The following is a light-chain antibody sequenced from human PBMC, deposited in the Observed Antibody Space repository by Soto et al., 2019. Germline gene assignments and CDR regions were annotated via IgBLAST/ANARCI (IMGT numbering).Light chain of an antibody. J-gene: IGKJ5*01. V-gene: IGKV3-20*01. Sequence: EIVLTQSPGTLSLSPGERATLSCRASQSVSSSYFAWYQQKPGQAPRLLIYGASSRATGIPDRFSGSGSGTDFTFTISRLEPEDFAVYYCQQYGSSLITFGQGTRLEIK. CDR3: QQYGSSLIT. CDR1: QSVSSSY. CDR2: GAS.